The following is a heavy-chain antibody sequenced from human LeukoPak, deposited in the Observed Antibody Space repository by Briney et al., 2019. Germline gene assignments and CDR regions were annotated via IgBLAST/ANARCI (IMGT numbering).Heavy chain of an antibody. V-gene: IGHV3-23*01. J-gene: IGHJ4*02. CDR2: ISGSGGST. Sequence: GGSLRLSCAASGFTFSSYAMCWVRQAPRKGLEWVSAISGSGGSTYYADSVKGRFTISRDNSKNTLFLQMNSLRAEDTAVYYCARSVVGTSRFGYWGQGTLVTVSS. CDR3: ARSVVGTSRFGY. CDR1: GFTFSSYA. D-gene: IGHD6-13*01.